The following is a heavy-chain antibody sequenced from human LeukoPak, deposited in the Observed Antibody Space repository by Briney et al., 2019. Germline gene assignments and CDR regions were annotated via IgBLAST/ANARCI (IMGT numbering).Heavy chain of an antibody. CDR2: MTKSGDST. Sequence: GGSLRLSCAASGFSFNTYGMIWVRQAPGKGLEWVSSMTKSGDSTYYADSVKGRFTISRDNSKNTLYLQMNSLRAEDTAVYHCAKGMGYSSSGWYFDYWGQGTLVTVSS. CDR1: GFSFNTYG. D-gene: IGHD3-16*02. CDR3: AKGMGYSSSGWYFDY. V-gene: IGHV3-23*01. J-gene: IGHJ4*02.